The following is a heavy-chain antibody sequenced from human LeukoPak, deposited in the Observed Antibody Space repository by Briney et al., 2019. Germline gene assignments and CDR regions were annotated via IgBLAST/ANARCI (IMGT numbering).Heavy chain of an antibody. CDR1: GFTFSSYS. Sequence: GGSLRLSCAASGFTFSSYSMNWVRQAPGKGLEWVSSISVSNTYIYYADSVKGRFTISRDNAKNSLYLQMNSLRAEDTAVYYCARADSSSWYQFDYWGQGTLVTVSS. D-gene: IGHD6-13*01. J-gene: IGHJ4*02. CDR2: ISVSNTYI. CDR3: ARADSSSWYQFDY. V-gene: IGHV3-21*01.